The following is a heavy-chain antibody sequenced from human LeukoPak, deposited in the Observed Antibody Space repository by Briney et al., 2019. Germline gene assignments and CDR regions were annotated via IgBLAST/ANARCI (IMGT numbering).Heavy chain of an antibody. Sequence: GGSLRLSCAASGFTFTSYAMGWVRQAPGKGLEWVSVISGSGSTTYYADSVKGRFTISRDNSKNTLYVQMSSLRAEDAAVYYCAKGGMYSSKPYYFDYWGQGTLVTVSS. J-gene: IGHJ4*02. D-gene: IGHD6-13*01. V-gene: IGHV3-23*01. CDR2: ISGSGSTT. CDR1: GFTFTSYA. CDR3: AKGGMYSSKPYYFDY.